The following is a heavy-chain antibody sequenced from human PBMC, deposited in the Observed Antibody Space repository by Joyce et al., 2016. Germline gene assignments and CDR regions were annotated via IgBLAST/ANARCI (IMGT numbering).Heavy chain of an antibody. Sequence: EVQLVQSGAEVKKPGESLKISCKGSGYSFTTYWIGWVRQMPGKGLEWVGIICPDESETRYSPSFQGQVTISADKSINTAYLQWNRLKASDSAMYYCVRPMWGYYGSGTVADWGQGTLIVVSS. CDR3: VRPMWGYYGSGTVAD. V-gene: IGHV5-51*01. J-gene: IGHJ4*02. CDR1: GYSFTTYW. D-gene: IGHD3-10*01. CDR2: ICPDESET.